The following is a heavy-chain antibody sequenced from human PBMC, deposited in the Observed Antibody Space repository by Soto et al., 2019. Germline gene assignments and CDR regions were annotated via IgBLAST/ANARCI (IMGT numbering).Heavy chain of an antibody. CDR3: ATALVRFGELLFDY. CDR1: GGSISSYY. Sequence: QVQLQESGPGLVKPSETLSLTCTVSGGSISSYYWSWIRQPPGKGLEWIGYIYYSGSTNYNPSLNSRVTISVDTSKNQFSLKLSSVTAADTAVYYCATALVRFGELLFDYWGQGTLVTVSS. V-gene: IGHV4-59*01. D-gene: IGHD3-10*01. CDR2: IYYSGST. J-gene: IGHJ4*02.